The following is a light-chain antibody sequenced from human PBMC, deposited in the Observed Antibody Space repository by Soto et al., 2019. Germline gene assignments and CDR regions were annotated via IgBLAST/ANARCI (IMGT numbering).Light chain of an antibody. Sequence: QSALTQPASVSGSPGQSITISCTGTSSDVGYYNLVSWYQQHPGKAPKLLIYEGSKRPSGVSNRFSGSKSGSTASLTVSGLQAEDEADYYCSSYAGDTTSDVVFGGGTKLTVL. V-gene: IGLV2-23*01. CDR3: SSYAGDTTSDVV. CDR1: SSDVGYYNL. J-gene: IGLJ2*01. CDR2: EGS.